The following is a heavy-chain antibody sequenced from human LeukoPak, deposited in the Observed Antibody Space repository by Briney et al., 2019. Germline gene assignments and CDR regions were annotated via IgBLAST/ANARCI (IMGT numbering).Heavy chain of an antibody. D-gene: IGHD3-22*01. Sequence: GGSLRLSCAASGFTFDDYAMHWVRQAPGKGLEWVSGISWNSGSMGYADSVKGRFTISRDNAKNSLYLQMNSLRAEDTALYYCAKGDDSSGPYYFDYWGQGTLVTVSS. CDR3: AKGDDSSGPYYFDY. CDR1: GFTFDDYA. J-gene: IGHJ4*02. V-gene: IGHV3-9*01. CDR2: ISWNSGSM.